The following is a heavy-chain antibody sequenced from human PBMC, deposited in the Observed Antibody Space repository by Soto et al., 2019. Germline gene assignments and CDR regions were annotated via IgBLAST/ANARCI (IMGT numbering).Heavy chain of an antibody. Sequence: EVQLVESGGCLVQPGRSLRLSCAASGFTFHDYAMHWVRQAPGKGLEWVSLVSWNSAGLVYADSIKGRFTISRDNAKNSLYLQMNNLRTEDTAFYYCTRGYCTVGSCAFDIWGQGTMVTVSS. CDR3: TRGYCTVGSCAFDI. D-gene: IGHD2-15*01. V-gene: IGHV3-9*01. CDR1: GFTFHDYA. CDR2: VSWNSAGL. J-gene: IGHJ3*02.